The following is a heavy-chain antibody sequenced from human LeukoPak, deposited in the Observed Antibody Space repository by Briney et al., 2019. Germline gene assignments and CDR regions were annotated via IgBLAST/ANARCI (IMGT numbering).Heavy chain of an antibody. CDR1: GFTVSSNY. J-gene: IGHJ3*02. CDR2: IWYDGSNK. Sequence: PGGSPRLSCAASGFTVSSNYMSWVRQAPGKGLEWVAVIWYDGSNKYYADSVKGRFTISRDNSKNTLYLQMNSLRAEDTAVYYCARDPGDYYGSGSSDAFDIWGQGTMVTVSS. V-gene: IGHV3-33*08. D-gene: IGHD3-10*01. CDR3: ARDPGDYYGSGSSDAFDI.